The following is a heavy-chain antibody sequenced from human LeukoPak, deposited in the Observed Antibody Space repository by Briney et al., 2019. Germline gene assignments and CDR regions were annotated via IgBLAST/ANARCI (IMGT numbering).Heavy chain of an antibody. CDR2: INPNSGGT. D-gene: IGHD6-13*01. CDR3: ARDPAAAADTFDY. J-gene: IGHJ4*02. Sequence: ASVKVSCKVSGYTLTELSMHWVRQAPGQGLEWMGWINPNSGGTNYAQKFQGRVTMTRDTSISTAYMELSRLRSDDTAVYYCARDPAAAADTFDYWGQGTLVTVSS. CDR1: GYTLTELS. V-gene: IGHV1-2*02.